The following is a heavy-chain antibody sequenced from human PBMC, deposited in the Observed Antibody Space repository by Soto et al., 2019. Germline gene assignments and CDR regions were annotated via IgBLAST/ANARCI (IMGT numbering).Heavy chain of an antibody. CDR2: IIPISGTP. J-gene: IGHJ6*02. V-gene: IGHV1-69*06. Sequence: QVKLLQSAAEVRKPGSSVTVSCRASGGTFSSNPISWVRQPPGQVLEWMGGIIPISGTPHYARQFLDRVIITADRPTHAAFTELLSLRSDHTAVYYCVSDLPGVKFRDSFKYYRMAVWGQGSTVNVS. CDR1: GGTFSSNP. D-gene: IGHD3-16*01. CDR3: VSDLPGVKFRDSFKYYRMAV.